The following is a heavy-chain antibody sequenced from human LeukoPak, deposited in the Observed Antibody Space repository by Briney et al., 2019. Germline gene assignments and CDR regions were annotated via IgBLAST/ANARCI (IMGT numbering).Heavy chain of an antibody. CDR2: IYYSGST. CDR1: GDSISSTSYY. CDR3: ARRGVGVRKSWFDP. Sequence: SETLSLTCTVSGDSISSTSYYWGWIRQPPGKGLEWIGGIYYSGSTFYNPSLKSRVTISVDTSNNQFSMKLRSVTAADTAVYYCARRGVGVRKSWFDPWGQGTLVTVSS. D-gene: IGHD3-10*01. J-gene: IGHJ5*02. V-gene: IGHV4-39*01.